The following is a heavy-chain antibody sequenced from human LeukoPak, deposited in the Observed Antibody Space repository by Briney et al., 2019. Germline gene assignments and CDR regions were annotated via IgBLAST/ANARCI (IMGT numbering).Heavy chain of an antibody. Sequence: ASVKVSCKASGYTFTDYYTHWVRQPPGQGLEWMGWINPNSGATNYAQKFQGRVTMTKDTSISTGYLQWSSLKASDTAMYYCARHQLRYFDWLNPDYYYYGMDVWGQGTTVTVSS. CDR2: INPNSGAT. D-gene: IGHD3-9*01. J-gene: IGHJ6*02. CDR1: GYTFTDYY. CDR3: ARHQLRYFDWLNPDYYYYGMDV. V-gene: IGHV1-2*02.